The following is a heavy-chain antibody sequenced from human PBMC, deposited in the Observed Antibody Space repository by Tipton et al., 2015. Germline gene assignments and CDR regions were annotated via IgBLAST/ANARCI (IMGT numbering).Heavy chain of an antibody. D-gene: IGHD2/OR15-2a*01. CDR2: IYYSGST. J-gene: IGHJ4*02. CDR1: GGSLTSGTFY. CDR3: AGLYAYFAY. Sequence: TLSLTCTVSGGSLTSGTFYWSWIRQPPGKGLEWIGFIYYSGSTKYNPSLQSRVIMSVDTSKNQFSLKLSSVTAADTAVYYCAGLYAYFAYWGQGALVTVSS. V-gene: IGHV4-61*01.